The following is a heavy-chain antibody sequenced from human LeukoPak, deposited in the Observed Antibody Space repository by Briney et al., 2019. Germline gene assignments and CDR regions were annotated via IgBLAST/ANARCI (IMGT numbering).Heavy chain of an antibody. J-gene: IGHJ6*03. CDR1: GFTFSSYS. Sequence: GGSLRLSCAASGFTFSSYSMNWVRQAPGKGLEWVSSISSSSSYIYYADSVKGRFTISRDSAKNSLYLQMNSLRAEDTAVYYCARTSRAWFGELLYYMDVWGKGTTVTISS. CDR3: ARTSRAWFGELLYYMDV. D-gene: IGHD3-10*01. CDR2: ISSSSSYI. V-gene: IGHV3-21*01.